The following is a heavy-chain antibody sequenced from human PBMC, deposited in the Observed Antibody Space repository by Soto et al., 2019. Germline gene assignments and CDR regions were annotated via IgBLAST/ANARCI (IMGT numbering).Heavy chain of an antibody. J-gene: IGHJ4*02. Sequence: GGSLRLSCAASGFTFSTYSMNWVRQAPGKGLEWLSYISGDSSTIYQADSVKGRFTISRDNAKNSLYLQMNSLRAEDTAVYYCTREESIAAAGFDYWGQGTLVTAPQ. D-gene: IGHD6-13*01. CDR1: GFTFSTYS. CDR3: TREESIAAAGFDY. CDR2: ISGDSSTI. V-gene: IGHV3-48*01.